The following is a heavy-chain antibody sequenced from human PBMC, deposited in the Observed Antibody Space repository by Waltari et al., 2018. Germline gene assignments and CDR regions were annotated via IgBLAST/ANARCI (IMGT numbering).Heavy chain of an antibody. CDR2: TRNKANRYTT. CDR1: GFTFSDHY. V-gene: IGHV3-72*01. D-gene: IGHD1-20*01. Sequence: EVQLVESGGGLVQPGGSLRLSCAASGFTFSDHYMDWVRQAPGKVLEWVGRTRNKANRYTTEYAASGKGRFTVARDESRESLYLQMTSLKTEDTAVYYCARGYHSFDVWGQGTMVTVSS. CDR3: ARGYHSFDV. J-gene: IGHJ3*01.